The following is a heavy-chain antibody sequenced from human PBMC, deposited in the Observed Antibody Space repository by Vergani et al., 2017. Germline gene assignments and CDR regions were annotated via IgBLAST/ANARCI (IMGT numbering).Heavy chain of an antibody. V-gene: IGHV3-11*04. D-gene: IGHD1-7*01. Sequence: VQLVESGGDLVQPGGSLRLSCAASGFTFSDYYMTWIRQAPGKGLEWISYISGSGHTKYYADSVKGRFAISRDNAKNSLYLQMNNLRVEDTAVYYCARDLLPGTLLLLAYWGQGTLISVSS. CDR2: ISGSGHTK. CDR3: ARDLLPGTLLLLAY. CDR1: GFTFSDYY. J-gene: IGHJ4*02.